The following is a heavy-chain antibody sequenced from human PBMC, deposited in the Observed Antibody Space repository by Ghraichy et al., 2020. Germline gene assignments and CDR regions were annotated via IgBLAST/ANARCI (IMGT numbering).Heavy chain of an antibody. J-gene: IGHJ3*02. CDR3: ARASHYYDSSGYDAFDI. CDR1: GFTFSSYG. D-gene: IGHD3-22*01. V-gene: IGHV3-33*01. Sequence: GALRLSCAASGFTFSSYGMHWVRQAPGKGLEWVAVIWYDGSNKYYADSVKGRFTISRDNSKNTLYLQMNSLRAEDTAVYYCARASHYYDSSGYDAFDIWGQGTMVTVSS. CDR2: IWYDGSNK.